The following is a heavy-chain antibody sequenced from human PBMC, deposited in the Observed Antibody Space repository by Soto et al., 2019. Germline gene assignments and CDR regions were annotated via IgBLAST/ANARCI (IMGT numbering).Heavy chain of an antibody. V-gene: IGHV4-4*07. Sequence: QVQLQESGPGLVKPSETLSLTCSVSGGSINSYWWSWIRQPAGKGLEWIGRVYSSGTTDYNPSLNSRATLSVETYKNHFSLKLSSVTVVDTAVYYCARHIGSYAYGEGYWGQGIHVTVSS. CDR1: GGSINSYW. J-gene: IGHJ4*02. CDR3: ARHIGSYAYGEGY. D-gene: IGHD2-21*01. CDR2: VYSSGTT.